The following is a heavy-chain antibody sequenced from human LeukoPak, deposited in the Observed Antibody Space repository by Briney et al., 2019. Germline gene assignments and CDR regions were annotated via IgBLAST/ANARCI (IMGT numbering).Heavy chain of an antibody. CDR3: AREGPGLRAMIVVVIREFDY. D-gene: IGHD3-22*01. J-gene: IGHJ4*02. CDR1: GGSFTGYY. V-gene: IGHV4-34*01. Sequence: PSETLSLTCAVYGGSFTGYYWSWIRQPPGKGLEWIGEISHRGSTNYNPSLKSRVTISVYTSKNQFSLKLTSVTAADTAVYYCAREGPGLRAMIVVVIREFDYWGQGTLVTVSS. CDR2: ISHRGST.